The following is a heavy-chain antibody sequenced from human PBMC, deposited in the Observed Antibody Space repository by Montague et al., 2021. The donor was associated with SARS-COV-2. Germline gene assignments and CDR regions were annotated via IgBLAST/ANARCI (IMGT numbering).Heavy chain of an antibody. CDR3: ARKASRGITIFGVVTASYYFDY. J-gene: IGHJ4*02. V-gene: IGHV4-59*08. D-gene: IGHD3-3*01. Sequence: SETLSLTCTVSGGTVRDYYWNWIRQTPGKGLEWIGYIFYNGYTKYNPSLKSRVTISVDTSKNQFSLKLSSVTAAGTAVYYCARKASRGITIFGVVTASYYFDYWGQGTLVTVSS. CDR2: IFYNGYT. CDR1: GGTVRDYY.